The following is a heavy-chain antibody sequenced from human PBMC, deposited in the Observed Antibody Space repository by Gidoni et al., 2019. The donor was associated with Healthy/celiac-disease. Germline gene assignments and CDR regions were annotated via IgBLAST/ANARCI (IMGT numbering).Heavy chain of an antibody. CDR2: MNPNSGNT. CDR1: GYTFTSYD. J-gene: IGHJ2*01. D-gene: IGHD3-3*01. V-gene: IGHV1-8*01. Sequence: QVQLVQSGAEVKKPGASVKVSCKASGYTFTSYDINWVRQATGQGLEWLGWMNPNSGNTGYAQKFQVRVTMTRNTSISTAYMELSSLRSEDTAVYYCARAAYYDFWSGYSRYFDLWGRGTLVTVSS. CDR3: ARAAYYDFWSGYSRYFDL.